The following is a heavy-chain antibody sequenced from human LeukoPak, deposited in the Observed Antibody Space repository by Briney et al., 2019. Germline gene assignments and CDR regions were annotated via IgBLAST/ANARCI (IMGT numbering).Heavy chain of an antibody. D-gene: IGHD1-26*01. CDR2: IHNYETTE. J-gene: IGHJ4*02. CDR1: GFTFSSFG. CDR3: AKDDPTGRYL. V-gene: IGHV3-30*02. Sequence: GGSLRLSCAASGFTFSSFGMHWVRQTPGKGLEWVTFIHNYETTEYYADSVKGRFTISRDKSKNTVYLQMNSLRVEDAAVYYCAKDDPTGRYLWGQGTLVTVSS.